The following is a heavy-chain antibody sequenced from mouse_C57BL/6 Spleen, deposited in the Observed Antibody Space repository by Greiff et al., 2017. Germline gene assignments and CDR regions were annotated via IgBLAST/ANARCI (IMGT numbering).Heavy chain of an antibody. CDR1: GYAFSSSW. Sequence: QVQLKESGPELVKPGASVKISCKASGYAFSSSWMNWVKQRPGKGLEWIGRIYPGDGDTNYNGKFKGKATLTADKSSSTAYMQLSSLTSEDSAVYFCARWGPIYYYGSSYGAMDYWGQGTSVTVSS. J-gene: IGHJ4*01. CDR2: IYPGDGDT. CDR3: ARWGPIYYYGSSYGAMDY. V-gene: IGHV1-82*01. D-gene: IGHD1-1*01.